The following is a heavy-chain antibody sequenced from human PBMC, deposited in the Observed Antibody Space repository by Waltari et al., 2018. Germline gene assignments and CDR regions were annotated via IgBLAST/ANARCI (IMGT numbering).Heavy chain of an antibody. D-gene: IGHD1-26*01. CDR3: ARGLQTRKSGTYLNPFDL. V-gene: IGHV1-2*02. CDR2: VTPKSGAT. Sequence: QVQLVQSGPEVKKPGASVKVSCKASGASFNDTFVTWVRQVPGQGPQWMGWVTPKSGATKYAPKFQGRVSMTRDTSITTLYLELSSLRSDDTAIYYCARGLQTRKSGTYLNPFDLWGQGTKVTVSS. CDR1: GASFNDTF. J-gene: IGHJ3*01.